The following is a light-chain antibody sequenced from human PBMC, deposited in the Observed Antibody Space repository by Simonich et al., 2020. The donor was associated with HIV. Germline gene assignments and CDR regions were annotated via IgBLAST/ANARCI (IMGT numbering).Light chain of an antibody. V-gene: IGLV2-23*01. Sequence: QSALTQPASVSGSPGQSITISCTGTSSVLGSFNLVCWYQQHSGKAPKLMIYEGSKRPSGVSNRFSGSKSGNTASLTISGLQAEDEADYYCCSYADSSTVFGGGTKLIVL. CDR2: EGS. CDR3: CSYADSSTV. J-gene: IGLJ2*01. CDR1: SSVLGSFNL.